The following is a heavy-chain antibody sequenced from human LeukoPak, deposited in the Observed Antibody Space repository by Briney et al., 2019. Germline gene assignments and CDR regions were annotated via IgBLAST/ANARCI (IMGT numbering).Heavy chain of an antibody. CDR2: IYTGGNT. Sequence: GGSLRLSCAASGFTVDSNYLSWVRQAPGKGLEWVSTIYTGGNTYYADSVKGRFTISRDNSKNTLYLQMNSLRAEDTAVYYCARWRSGSCSDWGQGTLVTVSS. V-gene: IGHV3-53*05. D-gene: IGHD2-15*01. J-gene: IGHJ4*02. CDR3: ARWRSGSCSD. CDR1: GFTVDSNY.